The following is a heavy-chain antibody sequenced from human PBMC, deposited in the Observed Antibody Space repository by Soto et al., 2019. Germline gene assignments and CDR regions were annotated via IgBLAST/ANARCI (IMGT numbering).Heavy chain of an antibody. CDR2: FSLSGTT. CDR1: GASITGTSY. V-gene: IGHV4-4*07. D-gene: IGHD2-8*02. Sequence: SETLSLTCTVSGASITGTSYWSWIRQPAGKGLEWIGRFSLSGTTNYNPSLRSRVTMSADVSKNQFSLRLSSVTAADTALYYCARGMTPPGAPAWYYFDSWGQGTLVTVSS. J-gene: IGHJ4*02. CDR3: ARGMTPPGAPAWYYFDS.